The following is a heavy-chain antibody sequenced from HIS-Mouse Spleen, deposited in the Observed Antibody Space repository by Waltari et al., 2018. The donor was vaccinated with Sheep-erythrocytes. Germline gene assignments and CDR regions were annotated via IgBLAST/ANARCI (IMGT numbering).Heavy chain of an antibody. CDR3: ARLYYYDSSGYYFDY. D-gene: IGHD3-22*01. V-gene: IGHV4-39*01. CDR1: GGSIRSSSYS. Sequence: QLQLQESGPGLVKPSETLSLTCPVPGGSIRSSSYSWGWTRQPPGKGLEWIGSIYYSGSTYYNPSLKSRVTISVDTSKNQFSLKLSSVTAADTAVYYCARLYYYDSSGYYFDYWGQGTLVTVSS. CDR2: IYYSGST. J-gene: IGHJ4*02.